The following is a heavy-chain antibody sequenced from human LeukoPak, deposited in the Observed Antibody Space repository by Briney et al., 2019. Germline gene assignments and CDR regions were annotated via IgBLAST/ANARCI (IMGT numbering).Heavy chain of an antibody. CDR1: GFAFSNYG. J-gene: IGHJ6*03. D-gene: IGHD3-22*01. V-gene: IGHV3-20*04. CDR3: ARGRRSSGYYYYYYYMDV. Sequence: GGSLRLSCAASGFAFSNYGMNWVRQAPGKGLEWVSLITWDGDSTYYADSVKGRFTISRDNAKNSLYLQMNSLRAEDTAVYYCARGRRSSGYYYYYYYMDVWGKGTTVTVSS. CDR2: ITWDGDST.